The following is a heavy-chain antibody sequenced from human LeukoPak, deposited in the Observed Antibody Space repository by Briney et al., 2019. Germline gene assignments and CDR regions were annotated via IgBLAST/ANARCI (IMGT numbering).Heavy chain of an antibody. J-gene: IGHJ5*02. CDR3: ARVLMAAAAWNNWFDP. CDR1: GGSISSGSYY. CDR2: IYTSGST. V-gene: IGHV4-61*02. D-gene: IGHD6-13*01. Sequence: SETLSLTCTVSGGSISSGSYYWSWIRQPAGKGLEWIGRIYTSGSTNYNPSLKSRVTISVGTSKNQFSLKLSSVTAADTAVYYCARVLMAAAAWNNWFDPWGQETLVTVSS.